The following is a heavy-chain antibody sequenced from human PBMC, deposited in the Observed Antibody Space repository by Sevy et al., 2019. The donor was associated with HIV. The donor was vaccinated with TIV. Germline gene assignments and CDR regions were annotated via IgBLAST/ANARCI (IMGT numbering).Heavy chain of an antibody. Sequence: TLSLTCTVSSGSNSRRTDYWAWFRQSPGKGLEWIGSVYYSGRAHYNWSLRSRVTISVDSSKNDFSLKVTSVTAADTAVYYCARPGDSSALRGGCQYAIGVWGQGTTVTVSS. J-gene: IGHJ6*02. CDR2: VYYSGRA. D-gene: IGHD3-22*01. CDR3: ARPGDSSALRGGCQYAIGV. CDR1: SGSNSRRTDY. V-gene: IGHV4-39*01.